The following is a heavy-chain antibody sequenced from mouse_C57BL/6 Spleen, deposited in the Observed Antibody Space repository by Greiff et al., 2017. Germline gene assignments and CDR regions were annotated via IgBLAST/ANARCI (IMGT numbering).Heavy chain of an antibody. D-gene: IGHD2-4*01. Sequence: EVQLMESGPGLVKPSQSLSLTCSVTGYSITSGYYWNWIRQFPGNKLEWMGYISYDGSNNYNPSLKNRISITRDTSKNQFFLKLNSVTTEDTATYYCASPYDYDGDYYAMDYWGQGTSVTVSS. V-gene: IGHV3-6*01. CDR1: GYSITSGYY. J-gene: IGHJ4*01. CDR3: ASPYDYDGDYYAMDY. CDR2: ISYDGSN.